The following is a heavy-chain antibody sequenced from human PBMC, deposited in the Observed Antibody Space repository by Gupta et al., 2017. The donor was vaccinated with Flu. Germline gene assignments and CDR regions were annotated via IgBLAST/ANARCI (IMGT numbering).Heavy chain of an antibody. J-gene: IGHJ4*02. V-gene: IGHV3-23*01. D-gene: IGHD2-15*01. Sequence: EVHLLESGGGLVQPGGSLRLSCSASGFPFNTYAMTWVRQAPGQGLELVSTISGSGGTTYYRDSVRGRFTISRDNSKNTLYMQINSLRAEDTAIYYCAKDLGYCSGGICYFFDYWGRGTLVTVSS. CDR1: GFPFNTYA. CDR3: AKDLGYCSGGICYFFDY. CDR2: ISGSGGTT.